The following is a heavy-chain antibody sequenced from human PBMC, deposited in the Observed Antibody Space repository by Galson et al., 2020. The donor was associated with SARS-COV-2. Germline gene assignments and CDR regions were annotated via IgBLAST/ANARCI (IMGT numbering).Heavy chain of an antibody. J-gene: IGHJ4*02. CDR1: GFTFSSYE. CDR2: SSSSGSTI. V-gene: IGHV3-48*03. Sequence: HGESLKISCAASGFTFSSYEMNWVRQAPGKGLEWVSYSSSSGSTIYHADSVKGRFIISRDNAKNSLYLQMNSLRAEDTAVYYCARVRRIYYDSSRAFDYWGQGTLVTVSS. CDR3: ARVRRIYYDSSRAFDY. D-gene: IGHD3-22*01.